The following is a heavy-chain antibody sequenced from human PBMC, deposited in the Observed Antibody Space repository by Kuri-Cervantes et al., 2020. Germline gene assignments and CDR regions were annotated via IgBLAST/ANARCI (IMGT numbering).Heavy chain of an antibody. D-gene: IGHD4-17*01. CDR2: ISGSSGYI. Sequence: GGSLRLSCAASGFSFRNYWMSWVRQAPGKGLEWVSSISGSSGYIYYADSLKGRFTISRDNAKNSLYLQINSLRAEDTAVYYCARDYFGDYYFDYWGQGTLVTVSS. CDR3: ARDYFGDYYFDY. J-gene: IGHJ4*02. V-gene: IGHV3-21*01. CDR1: GFSFRNYW.